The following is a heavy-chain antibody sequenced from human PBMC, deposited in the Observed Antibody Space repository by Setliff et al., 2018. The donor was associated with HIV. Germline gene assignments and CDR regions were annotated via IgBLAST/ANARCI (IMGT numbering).Heavy chain of an antibody. D-gene: IGHD4-17*01. CDR2: INTNNGNP. CDR1: GYTFTDYG. V-gene: IGHV7-4-1*01. J-gene: IGHJ4*02. Sequence: ASVKVSCKASGYTFTDYGINWVRQAPGRGLEWMGWINTNNGNPTYAQGFTGRFVFSSDTSVRTAYLQIVGLKAEDTAVYFCARDDYANTDLDVWGPGTLVTVSS. CDR3: ARDDYANTDLDV.